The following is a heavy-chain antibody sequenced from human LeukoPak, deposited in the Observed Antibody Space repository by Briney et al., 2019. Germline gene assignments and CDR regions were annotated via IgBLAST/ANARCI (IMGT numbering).Heavy chain of an antibody. CDR1: GGSISNYY. J-gene: IGHJ6*03. CDR3: ARTTEGGYTYDYFYYYYMDV. V-gene: IGHV4-59*01. D-gene: IGHD5-18*01. Sequence: SETLSLTCTVSGGSISNYYWSWIRQSPGKGLEWIGYIYYSGGTNYNPSLKSRVTISVDTSKDQFSLKLSSVTAADTAVYYCARTTEGGYTYDYFYYYYMDVWGKGTTVTISS. CDR2: IYYSGGT.